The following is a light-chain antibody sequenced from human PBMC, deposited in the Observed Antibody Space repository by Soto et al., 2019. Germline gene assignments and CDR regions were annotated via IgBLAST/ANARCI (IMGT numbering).Light chain of an antibody. CDR2: GNT. J-gene: IGLJ1*01. Sequence: ELSQPPSVSGAPGQRVTISCTGSSSNIGASYDVHWYQQLPGTAPKLLIYGNTNRPSGVPERFSGSKSGNMATLTISGVEAGDEADYYCQVCESNSVFVFGIGTKVTVL. CDR1: SSNIGASYD. CDR3: QVCESNSVFV. V-gene: IGLV1-40*01.